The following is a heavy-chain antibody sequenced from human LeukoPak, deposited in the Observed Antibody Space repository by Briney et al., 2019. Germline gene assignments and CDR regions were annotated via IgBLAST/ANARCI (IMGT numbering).Heavy chain of an antibody. CDR3: AKDRYYYDSSGYGY. D-gene: IGHD3-22*01. CDR2: INPTGGDI. V-gene: IGHV1-46*01. Sequence: AAVKVSCKASGYTFTSYYMHWVRQAPGQGLEWMGVINPTGGDISYAQKFQGRVTMTRDTSTSTVYMEVSSLRSEDTAVYYCAKDRYYYDSSGYGYWGQGTLVTVSS. J-gene: IGHJ4*02. CDR1: GYTFTSYY.